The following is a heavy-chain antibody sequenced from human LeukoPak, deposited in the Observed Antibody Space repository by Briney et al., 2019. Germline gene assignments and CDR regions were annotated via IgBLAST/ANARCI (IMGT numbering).Heavy chain of an antibody. CDR1: GYSFTSYW. Sequence: GESLQISCKGSGYSFTSYWIGWVRRMPGKNLEWMGIIYPGDSNTRYSPSFQGQVTISADKSISTAYLQWSSLKASDTAMYYCVCLGIAAVLPWYWGQGTLVTVSS. V-gene: IGHV5-51*01. D-gene: IGHD6-13*01. J-gene: IGHJ4*02. CDR2: IYPGDSNT. CDR3: VCLGIAAVLPWY.